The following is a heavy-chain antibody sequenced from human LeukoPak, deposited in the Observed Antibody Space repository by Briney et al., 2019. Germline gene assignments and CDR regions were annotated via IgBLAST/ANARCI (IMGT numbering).Heavy chain of an antibody. V-gene: IGHV4-59*01. J-gene: IGHJ4*02. Sequence: SETLSLTCTVSGGSISNYYWSWIRQPPGKGLEWIGYICYSGTTNYNPSLKSRVTISVNTSKNQFSLKLNSVTAADTAVYYCARGVYIAAAQYGYWGQGTLVTVSS. CDR1: GGSISNYY. CDR2: ICYSGTT. CDR3: ARGVYIAAAQYGY. D-gene: IGHD6-13*01.